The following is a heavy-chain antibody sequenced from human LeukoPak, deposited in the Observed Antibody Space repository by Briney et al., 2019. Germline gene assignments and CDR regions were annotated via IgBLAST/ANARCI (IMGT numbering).Heavy chain of an antibody. CDR1: GFTFRDYW. V-gene: IGHV3-7*01. J-gene: IGHJ4*02. CDR2: IKYDGDEE. D-gene: IGHD6-13*01. Sequence: YPGGSLRLSCAASGFTFRDYWMSWMRQAPGKGLEWVANIKYDGDEEYYVDSVKGRFIISRDNAKNSQYLQLNSLRVEDTAVYYCRSGGAAPGAFDNWGQGTLVTVSP. CDR3: RSGGAAPGAFDN.